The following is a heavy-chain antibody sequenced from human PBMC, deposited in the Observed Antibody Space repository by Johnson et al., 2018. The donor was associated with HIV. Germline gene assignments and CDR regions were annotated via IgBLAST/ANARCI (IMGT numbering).Heavy chain of an antibody. V-gene: IGHV3-30*18. CDR2: MYYDGSNK. Sequence: QVQLVESGGGVVQPGRSLRLSCAASGFTFSSYGMHWVRQAPGKGLEWVAVMYYDGSNKYYADSVKGRFIISRDNSRNTLYLQMNSLRAEDTAVYYCAKCIWGSSLIDVFDIWGQGTLVTVSS. CDR3: AKCIWGSSLIDVFDI. D-gene: IGHD6-13*01. J-gene: IGHJ3*02. CDR1: GFTFSSYG.